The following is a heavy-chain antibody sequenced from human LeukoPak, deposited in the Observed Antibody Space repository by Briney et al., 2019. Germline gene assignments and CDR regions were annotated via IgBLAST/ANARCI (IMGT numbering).Heavy chain of an antibody. Sequence: GGSLRLSCAASGFTFSSYAMSWVRQAPGKGLVWVSRISPDGSRTTYADSVKGRFTISRDNAKNTVYLQMNSLRAEDTAVYYCARVVLGSYNWFDPWGQGTLVTVSS. CDR3: ARVVLGSYNWFDP. D-gene: IGHD3-16*01. CDR1: GFTFSSYA. V-gene: IGHV3-74*01. CDR2: ISPDGSRT. J-gene: IGHJ5*02.